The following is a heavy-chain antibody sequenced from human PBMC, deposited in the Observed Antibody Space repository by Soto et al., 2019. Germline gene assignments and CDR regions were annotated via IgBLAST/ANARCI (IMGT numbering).Heavy chain of an antibody. J-gene: IGHJ6*02. CDR1: GYTFTSYA. D-gene: IGHD3-3*01. CDR3: ARDQGITTFGVYSMYYYGMDV. CDR2: ISAYNGNT. Sequence: GASVKVSCKASGYTFTSYAISWVRQAPGQGLEWMGWISAYNGNTHYAQKLQGRVTMTTDTSTSTAYMELRSLRSDDTAVYYCARDQGITTFGVYSMYYYGMDVWGQGTTVTV. V-gene: IGHV1-18*01.